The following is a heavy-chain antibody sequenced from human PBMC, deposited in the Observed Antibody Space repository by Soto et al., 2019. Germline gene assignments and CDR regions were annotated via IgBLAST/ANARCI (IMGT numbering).Heavy chain of an antibody. D-gene: IGHD1-26*01. CDR2: ISYDGSDK. CDR3: AREPAGATRWYFDY. J-gene: IGHJ4*02. V-gene: IGHV3-30-3*01. Sequence: QVQLVESGGGVVQPGRSLRLSCAASGFIFSSYAIHWVRQAPGKGLEWVAVISYDGSDKYYADSVKGRFTISRDNSKNTLYLQMNSLRADDTAVYYCAREPAGATRWYFDYWGQGTLVTVSS. CDR1: GFIFSSYA.